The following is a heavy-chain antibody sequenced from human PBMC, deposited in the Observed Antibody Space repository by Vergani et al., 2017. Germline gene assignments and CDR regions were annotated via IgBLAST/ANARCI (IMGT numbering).Heavy chain of an antibody. CDR1: GGSISSSSYY. J-gene: IGHJ3*02. Sequence: QLQLQESGPGLVKPSETLSLTCTVSGGSISSSSYYWGWIRQPPGKGLEWIGSIYYSGSTYYNPSLKSRVTISVDTSKNQFSLKLSAVTAADTAVYYCATLGYGSSTSCYFRRFFDIWGQGTMVTVSS. CDR3: ATLGYGSSTSCYFRRFFDI. CDR2: IYYSGST. D-gene: IGHD2-2*01. V-gene: IGHV4-39*07.